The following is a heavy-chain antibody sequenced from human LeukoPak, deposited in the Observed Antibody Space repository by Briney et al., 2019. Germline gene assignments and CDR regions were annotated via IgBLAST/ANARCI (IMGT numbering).Heavy chain of an antibody. Sequence: GGSLRLSCAASGFTFSSYGMSWVRQAPGKGLEWVATINQDGSEKYYVDSVKGRFTISRDNAKNSLYLQMNSLRAEDTAVYYCARGGNGGVIVIFDYWGQGTLVTVSS. CDR3: ARGGNGGVIVIFDY. D-gene: IGHD3-16*02. J-gene: IGHJ4*02. V-gene: IGHV3-7*01. CDR1: GFTFSSYG. CDR2: INQDGSEK.